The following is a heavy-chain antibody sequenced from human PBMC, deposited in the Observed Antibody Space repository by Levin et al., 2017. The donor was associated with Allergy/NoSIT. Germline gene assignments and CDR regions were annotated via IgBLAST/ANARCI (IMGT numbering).Heavy chain of an antibody. D-gene: IGHD3-10*01. V-gene: IGHV1-2*02. CDR1: GYTFTGYY. J-gene: IGHJ4*02. Sequence: GESLKISCKASGYTFTGYYMHWVRQAPGQGLEWMGWINPNSGGTNYAQKFQGRVTMTRDTSISTAYMELSRLRSDDTAVYYCARVPSLYYFDYWGQGTLVTVSS. CDR2: INPNSGGT. CDR3: ARVPSLYYFDY.